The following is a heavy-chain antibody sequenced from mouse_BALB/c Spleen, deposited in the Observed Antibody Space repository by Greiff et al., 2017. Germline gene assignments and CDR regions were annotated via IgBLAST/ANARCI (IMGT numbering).Heavy chain of an antibody. Sequence: EVKLQESGGGLVQPGGSRKLSCAASGFTFSSFGMHWVRQAPEKGLEWVAYISSGSSTIYYADTVKGRFTISRDNPKNTLFLQMTSLRSEDTAMYYCARYYGNYGDWYFDVWGAGTTVTVSA. V-gene: IGHV5-17*02. D-gene: IGHD2-1*01. CDR2: ISSGSSTI. CDR3: ARYYGNYGDWYFDV. J-gene: IGHJ1*01. CDR1: GFTFSSFG.